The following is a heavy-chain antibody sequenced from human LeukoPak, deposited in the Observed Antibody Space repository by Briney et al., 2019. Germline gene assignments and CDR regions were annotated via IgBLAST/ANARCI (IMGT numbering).Heavy chain of an antibody. Sequence: PSETLSLTCTVSGGSISSSSYYWGWIRQPPGKGLEWIGRIYYSGSTYYNPSLKSRCTISVDTSKNQFSLKLSSVPATDTAVYYCASTGGYSYGYAEYYFDYWGQGTLVTVSS. CDR2: IYYSGST. V-gene: IGHV4-39*01. J-gene: IGHJ4*02. D-gene: IGHD5-18*01. CDR3: ASTGGYSYGYAEYYFDY. CDR1: GGSISSSSYY.